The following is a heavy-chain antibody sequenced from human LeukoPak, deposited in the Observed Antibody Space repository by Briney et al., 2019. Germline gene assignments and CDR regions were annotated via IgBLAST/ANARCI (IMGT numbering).Heavy chain of an antibody. Sequence: PSETLSLTCTVSGGSMSSHIYYWGWIRQPPGKGLEWIGSISHGGTACYKPSLKSRVTISVDTSNNQFSLKLSSVTAADTAVYYCAREGCSGTNCLYYFYYMDVWGKGTTVTVSS. CDR3: AREGCSGTNCLYYFYYMDV. J-gene: IGHJ6*03. CDR1: GGSMSSHIYY. CDR2: ISHGGTA. D-gene: IGHD2-2*01. V-gene: IGHV4-39*07.